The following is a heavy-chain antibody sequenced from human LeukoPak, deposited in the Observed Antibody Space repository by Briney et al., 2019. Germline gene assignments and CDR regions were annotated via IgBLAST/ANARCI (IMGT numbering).Heavy chain of an antibody. V-gene: IGHV1-3*01. J-gene: IGHJ4*02. CDR3: ARAYCSGASCKLGDY. CDR1: GYTIISYA. CDR2: INADNGNT. Sequence: ASVKVSCKASGYTIISYAMHWVRQAPGQRLEWMGWINADNGNTIYSQNFQGRVTVTRDTSASTAYMELSSLRYEDTAVYYCARAYCSGASCKLGDYWGQGTLVTVSS. D-gene: IGHD2-15*01.